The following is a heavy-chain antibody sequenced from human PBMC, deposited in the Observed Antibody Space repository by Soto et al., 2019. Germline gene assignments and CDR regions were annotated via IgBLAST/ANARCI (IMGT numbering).Heavy chain of an antibody. J-gene: IGHJ4*02. CDR3: ARGQHDYGDYYFDY. CDR2: INAGNGNT. CDR1: GYTFTSYA. Sequence: ASVKVSCKASGYTFTSYAMHWVRQAPGQRLEWMGWINAGNGNTKYSQKFQGRVTITRDTSASTAYMELSSLRSEDTAVYYCARGQHDYGDYYFDYWGQGTLVTVSS. D-gene: IGHD4-17*01. V-gene: IGHV1-3*01.